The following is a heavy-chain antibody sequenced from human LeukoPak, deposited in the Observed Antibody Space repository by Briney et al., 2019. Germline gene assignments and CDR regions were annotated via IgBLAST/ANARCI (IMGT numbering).Heavy chain of an antibody. CDR3: ARALGYYYDSSGYYGY. J-gene: IGHJ4*02. CDR1: GFTFSDYY. D-gene: IGHD3-22*01. Sequence: GGSLRLSCAASGFTFSDYYMSWIRQAPGKGLEWVSYISSSGSTIYYADSVKGRFTISRDNAKNSLYLQMNSLSAEDTAVYYCARALGYYYDSSGYYGYWGQGTLVTVSS. CDR2: ISSSGSTI. V-gene: IGHV3-11*01.